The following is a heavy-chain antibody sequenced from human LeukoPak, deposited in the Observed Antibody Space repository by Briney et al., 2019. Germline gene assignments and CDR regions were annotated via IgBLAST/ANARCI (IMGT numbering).Heavy chain of an antibody. Sequence: GGSLRRSCAASGFTVITNDMTWVRQAPGKGLEWVSVLYSDGNTKYADSVQGRFTISRDNSKNTLYLEMNSLSPDDTAVYYCARGVEPLAANTLAYWGQGTLVTVSS. J-gene: IGHJ4*02. V-gene: IGHV3-53*01. CDR1: GFTVITND. D-gene: IGHD1-14*01. CDR3: ARGVEPLAANTLAY. CDR2: LYSDGNT.